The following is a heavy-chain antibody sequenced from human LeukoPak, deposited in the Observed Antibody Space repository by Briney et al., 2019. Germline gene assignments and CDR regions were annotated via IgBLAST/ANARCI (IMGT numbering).Heavy chain of an antibody. CDR1: GFTFSSYS. D-gene: IGHD7-27*01. CDR2: ISSNSSYI. CDR3: ARDAWGY. Sequence: PGGSLRLSCAASGFTFSSYSMNWVREAPGKGLEWVSSISSNSSYIFYADSVKGRFTISRDNAKNSLYLQMRSLRAEDTAVYYCARDAWGYWGQGTLVTVSS. V-gene: IGHV3-21*01. J-gene: IGHJ4*02.